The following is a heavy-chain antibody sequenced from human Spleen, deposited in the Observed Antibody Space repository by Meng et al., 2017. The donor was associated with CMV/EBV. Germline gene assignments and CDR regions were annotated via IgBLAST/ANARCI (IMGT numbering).Heavy chain of an antibody. CDR3: AKGPLRSGSYPSYFDY. Sequence: GGSLRLSCAASGFTFSSYAMSWVRQAAGKGLEWGSVIYSGGSSTYYADSVRGRFTISRDESKNTVYLQMSSLSAEDTDIYYCAKGPLRSGSYPSYFDYWGQGALVTVSS. CDR2: IYSGGSST. J-gene: IGHJ4*02. V-gene: IGHV3-23*03. D-gene: IGHD1-26*01. CDR1: GFTFSSYA.